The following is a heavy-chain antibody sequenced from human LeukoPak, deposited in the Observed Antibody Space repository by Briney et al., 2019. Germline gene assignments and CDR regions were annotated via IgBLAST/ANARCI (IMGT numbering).Heavy chain of an antibody. CDR2: IYYRGST. CDR3: ARGGDYGDLRYFDY. J-gene: IGHJ4*02. CDR1: GGSISGSSHY. D-gene: IGHD4-17*01. V-gene: IGHV4-61*05. Sequence: SETLSLTCTVSGGSISGSSHYWDWVRQPPGKGLEWIGYIYYRGSTNYNPSLKSRVTFSVDTSKNQFSLKLNSVTAADTAVYYCARGGDYGDLRYFDYWGQGTLVTVSS.